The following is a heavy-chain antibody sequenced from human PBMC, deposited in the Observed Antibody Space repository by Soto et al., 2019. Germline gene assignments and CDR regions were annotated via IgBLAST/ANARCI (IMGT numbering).Heavy chain of an antibody. CDR3: VHRLVANCRGDCSLSDY. Sequence: QITLKESGPTVVRPTQTLTLTCTFSGFSLTNIGVGVGWIRQPPGKAPEWLALIYWDDDDFYSPSLKSRLTITKDTPIAQVYLTMSNMDPVDTATYYCVHRLVANCRGDCSLSDYWGQGTLVTVSS. V-gene: IGHV2-5*02. CDR2: IYWDDDD. J-gene: IGHJ4*02. CDR1: GFSLTNIGVG. D-gene: IGHD2-21*02.